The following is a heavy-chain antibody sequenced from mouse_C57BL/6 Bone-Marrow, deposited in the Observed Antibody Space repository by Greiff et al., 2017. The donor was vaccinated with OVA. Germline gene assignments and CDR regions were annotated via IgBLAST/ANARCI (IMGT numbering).Heavy chain of an antibody. CDR1: GFTFSSYA. CDR2: ISDGGSYT. CDR3: ASDYGNYEGFAY. Sequence: EVQVVESGGGLVKPGGSLKLSCAASGFTFSSYAMPWVRQTPEKRLEWVATISDGGSYTYYPDNVKGRFTISRDNAKNNLYLQMSHLKSEDTAMYYCASDYGNYEGFAYWGQGTLVTVSA. V-gene: IGHV5-4*01. D-gene: IGHD2-1*01. J-gene: IGHJ3*01.